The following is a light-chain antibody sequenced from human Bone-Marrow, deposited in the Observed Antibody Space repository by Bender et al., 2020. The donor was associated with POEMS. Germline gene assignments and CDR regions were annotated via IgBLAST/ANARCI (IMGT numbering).Light chain of an antibody. Sequence: QSALTQPASVSGSPGQSITISCTGTSSDVGSYNLVSWYQQHPGRAPKLMIYEGGKRPSGISNRFSGSKSGYTASLTISGLQPEDEADYYCSSFTSRTTVVFGGGTKLTVL. J-gene: IGLJ2*01. CDR2: EGG. CDR3: SSFTSRTTVV. CDR1: SSDVGSYNL. V-gene: IGLV2-14*02.